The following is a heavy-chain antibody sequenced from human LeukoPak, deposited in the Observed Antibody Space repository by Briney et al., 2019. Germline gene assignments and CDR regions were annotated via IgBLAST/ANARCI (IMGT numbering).Heavy chain of an antibody. CDR1: GGSFSGYN. J-gene: IGHJ4*02. CDR2: INHSGST. Sequence: SETLSLTCGVYGGSFSGYNWTWIRQAPGKGLEWIGEINHSGSTNYNPSLKSRVTISVDTSKNQFSLKLSSVTAADTAVYYCARLSGTMVRGIVDYWGQGTLVTVSS. CDR3: ARLSGTMVRGIVDY. D-gene: IGHD3-10*01. V-gene: IGHV4-34*01.